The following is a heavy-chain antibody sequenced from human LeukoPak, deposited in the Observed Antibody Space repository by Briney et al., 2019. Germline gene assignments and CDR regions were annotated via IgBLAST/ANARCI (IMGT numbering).Heavy chain of an antibody. CDR3: ARHEQLWLHFDY. D-gene: IGHD5-18*01. CDR2: IYYSGST. Sequence: SETLSLTCTVSGGSISSYYWSLIRQPPGKGLEWIGYIYYSGSTNYNPSLKSRVTISVDTSKNQFSLKLSSVTAADTAVYYCARHEQLWLHFDYWGQGTLVTVSS. CDR1: GGSISSYY. V-gene: IGHV4-59*08. J-gene: IGHJ4*02.